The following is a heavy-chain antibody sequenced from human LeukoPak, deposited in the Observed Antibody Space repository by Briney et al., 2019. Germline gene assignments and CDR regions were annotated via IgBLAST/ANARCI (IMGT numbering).Heavy chain of an antibody. CDR1: GFTFSSYG. D-gene: IGHD3-10*01. CDR2: IWYDGSNK. J-gene: IGHJ6*02. Sequence: GGSLRLSCAASGFTFSSYGMHWVRQAPGKGLEWVAVIWYDGSNKYYADSVKGRFTISRDNSKNTLYLQMNSLRAEDTAVYYCAREPVRGARYYYYGMDVWGQGTTVTVSS. CDR3: AREPVRGARYYYYGMDV. V-gene: IGHV3-33*01.